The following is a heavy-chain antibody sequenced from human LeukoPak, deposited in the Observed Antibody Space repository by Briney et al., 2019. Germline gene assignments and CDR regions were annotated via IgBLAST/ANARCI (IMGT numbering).Heavy chain of an antibody. J-gene: IGHJ4*02. D-gene: IGHD2-2*02. CDR3: ARDSRYCSTTSCYTGDH. Sequence: PGGSLRLSCAASGFTFSSYSMNWVRQAPGKGREWVSSISSSSSYIYYADSVKGRFTISRDNTKNSLYLQMNSLRAEDTALYYCARDSRYCSTTSCYTGDHWGQGTLVTVS. V-gene: IGHV3-21*01. CDR1: GFTFSSYS. CDR2: ISSSSSYI.